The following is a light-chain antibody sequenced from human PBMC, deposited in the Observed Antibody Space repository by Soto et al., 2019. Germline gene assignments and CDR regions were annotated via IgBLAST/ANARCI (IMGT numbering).Light chain of an antibody. CDR2: NAS. CDR3: HQYAYSPQT. V-gene: IGKV3-20*01. Sequence: EIVLTQSPGTLSLSPGERATLSCRASQSVGNNFLAWYQQKPGQAPRLLIYNASRRATGISDRFSGSGSGTDFTLTIGRLEPEDFAVYYCHQYAYSPQTFGQGTRLEIK. J-gene: IGKJ5*01. CDR1: QSVGNNF.